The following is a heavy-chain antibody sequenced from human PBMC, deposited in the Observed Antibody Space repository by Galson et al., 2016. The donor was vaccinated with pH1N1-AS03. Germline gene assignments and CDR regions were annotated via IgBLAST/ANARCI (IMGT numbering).Heavy chain of an antibody. D-gene: IGHD3-3*01. J-gene: IGHJ6*02. Sequence: ETLSLTCDVLGGTFSGFFWNWVRQSSGKGLEWIGEVDHSGIITYNPSLRSRLNISLDTSSRQFSLKFTSVAAADAAVDFCARLLGKAFPGLGRNFGMDVWGQGTTVTVSS. CDR1: GGTFSGFF. CDR2: VDHSGII. CDR3: ARLLGKAFPGLGRNFGMDV. V-gene: IGHV4-34*08.